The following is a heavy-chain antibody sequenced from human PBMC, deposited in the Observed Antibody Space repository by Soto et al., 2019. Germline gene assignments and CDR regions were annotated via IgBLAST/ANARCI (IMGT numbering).Heavy chain of an antibody. J-gene: IGHJ4*02. D-gene: IGHD3-22*01. Sequence: EVQLVESGGGLVEPGGSLRLSCATSGFSFSSSDMTWVRQAPGKGLEYVSSINYSGRYMFYAGSLRGRFTVSRANAKNPLYLQMTSPRAEDTAVYYCARKSSSDSTSYEYFDYWGQGTLVTVSS. CDR1: GFSFSSSD. CDR2: INYSGRYM. CDR3: ARKSSSDSTSYEYFDY. V-gene: IGHV3-21*06.